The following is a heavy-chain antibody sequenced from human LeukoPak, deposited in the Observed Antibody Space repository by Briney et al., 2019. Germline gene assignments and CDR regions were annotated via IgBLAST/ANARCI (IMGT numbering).Heavy chain of an antibody. CDR2: FDPEDGET. D-gene: IGHD3-22*01. Sequence: GASVIFSCKVSGYTLTELSMHWVRQAPGKGLEWMGGFDPEDGETIYAQKFQGRVTMTEDTSTDTAYMELSSLRSEDTAVYYCAMGDSSGYYSFDYWGQGTLVTVSS. J-gene: IGHJ4*02. CDR1: GYTLTELS. V-gene: IGHV1-24*01. CDR3: AMGDSSGYYSFDY.